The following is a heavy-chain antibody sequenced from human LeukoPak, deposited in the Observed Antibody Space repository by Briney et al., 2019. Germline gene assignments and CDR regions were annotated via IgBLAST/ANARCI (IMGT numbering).Heavy chain of an antibody. CDR3: ARGTGSWNY. CDR1: GFTFSSYS. V-gene: IGHV3-53*01. D-gene: IGHD3-10*01. CDR2: IYSGGST. Sequence: GGSLRLSCAASGFTFSSYSMNWVRQAPGKGLEWVSVIYSGGSTYYADSVKGRFTISRDNSKNTLYLQMNSLRAEDTAVYYCARGTGSWNYWGQGTLVTVSS. J-gene: IGHJ4*02.